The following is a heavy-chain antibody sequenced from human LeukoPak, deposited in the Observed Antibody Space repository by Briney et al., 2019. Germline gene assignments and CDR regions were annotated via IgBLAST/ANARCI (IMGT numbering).Heavy chain of an antibody. CDR1: GFTFSSHA. V-gene: IGHV3-23*01. J-gene: IGHJ5*02. CDR3: AKPSGILLITNPQS. CDR2: ISGSGVNA. Sequence: TGGSLRLSCAATGFTFSSHAMGWVRQAPGKGLEWVSTISGSGVNAYYVDSVEGRFTISRDNSKNTLYLQMNSLRAEDTAVYYCAKPSGILLITNPQSWGQGTLVTVSS. D-gene: IGHD1-26*01.